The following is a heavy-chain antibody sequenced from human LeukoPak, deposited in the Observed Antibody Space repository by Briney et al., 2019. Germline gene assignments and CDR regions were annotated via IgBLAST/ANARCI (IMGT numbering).Heavy chain of an antibody. J-gene: IGHJ4*02. D-gene: IGHD3-22*01. Sequence: GGSLRLSCAASGFAFRAYEMNWVRQAPGKGLEWVSYIAGSDTRTYYADSVKGRFTIFRDNTKNSPYLQMNSLSVEDTGLYCTTLGYHLDSWGQGTLVTVSS. CDR2: IAGSDTRT. CDR1: GFAFRAYE. CDR3: TTLGYHLDS. V-gene: IGHV3-48*03.